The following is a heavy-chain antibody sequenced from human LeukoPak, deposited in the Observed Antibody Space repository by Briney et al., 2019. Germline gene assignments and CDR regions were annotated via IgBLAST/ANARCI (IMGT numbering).Heavy chain of an antibody. CDR2: INADGSTT. J-gene: IGHJ6*03. Sequence: PGGSLRLSCAASGSGFTFNNYWMHWARQAPGKGLVWVSRINADGSTTSYADSVRGRFTISRDNAKNTLYLQMNSLRAEDTAVYYCARSITIFGVVIYYYYYMDVWGKGTTVTVSS. CDR3: ARSITIFGVVIYYYYYMDV. CDR1: GSGFTFNNYW. D-gene: IGHD3-3*01. V-gene: IGHV3-74*01.